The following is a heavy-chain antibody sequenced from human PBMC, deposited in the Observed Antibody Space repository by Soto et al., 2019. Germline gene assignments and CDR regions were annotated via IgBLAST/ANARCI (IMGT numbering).Heavy chain of an antibody. CDR1: GSSLTGYD. Sequence: VQLQQWGAGLLKPSETLSLTCAVFGSSLTGYDWSWVRQPPGKGLEWIGEITQSGSTNYDPSLKGRVTISMDMSKNQVSLRLSSVTPSDTAKYYCARDPHASAFDVWGRGTMVTASS. CDR2: ITQSGST. CDR3: ARDPHASAFDV. J-gene: IGHJ3*01. V-gene: IGHV4-34*02.